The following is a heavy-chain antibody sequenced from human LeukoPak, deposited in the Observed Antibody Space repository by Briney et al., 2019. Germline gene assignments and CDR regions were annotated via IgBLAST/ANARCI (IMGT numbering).Heavy chain of an antibody. Sequence: GGSLRLSCAASGFTFDDYAMHWVRQAPGKGLEWVSLISWDGGSTYYADSVEGRFTISRDNSKNSLYLQMNSLRAEDTALYYCAKSASLGYDSSGPLDYWGQGTLVTVSS. J-gene: IGHJ4*02. CDR1: GFTFDDYA. V-gene: IGHV3-43D*04. CDR2: ISWDGGST. CDR3: AKSASLGYDSSGPLDY. D-gene: IGHD3-22*01.